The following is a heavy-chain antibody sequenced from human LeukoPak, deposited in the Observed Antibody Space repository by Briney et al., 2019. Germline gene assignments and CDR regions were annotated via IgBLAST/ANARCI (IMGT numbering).Heavy chain of an antibody. J-gene: IGHJ2*01. Sequence: PGGSLRLPCAASGFTFSSYSMNWVRQAPGKGLVWVSRIRTDGSTISYADSVKGRFTISRDNAMNTLYLQMNSLGTEDTAVYYCARVGQGEWFFDLWGRGTLVTVSS. V-gene: IGHV3-74*01. CDR3: ARVGQGEWFFDL. CDR2: IRTDGSTI. D-gene: IGHD1-26*01. CDR1: GFTFSSYS.